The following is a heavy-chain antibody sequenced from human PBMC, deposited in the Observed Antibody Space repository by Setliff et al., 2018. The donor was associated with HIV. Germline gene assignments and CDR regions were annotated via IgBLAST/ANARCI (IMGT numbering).Heavy chain of an antibody. V-gene: IGHV4-34*01. J-gene: IGHJ4*02. Sequence: PSETLSLTCAVYGGSFSGYYWSWIRQPPGKGLEWIGEINHSGSTNYNPSLKSRVTISVDTSKNQFSLKLSSVTAADTAVYYCARGGELAAAGTSIYFDYWGQGTLVTVSS. CDR3: ARGGELAAAGTSIYFDY. CDR1: GGSFSGYY. D-gene: IGHD6-13*01. CDR2: INHSGST.